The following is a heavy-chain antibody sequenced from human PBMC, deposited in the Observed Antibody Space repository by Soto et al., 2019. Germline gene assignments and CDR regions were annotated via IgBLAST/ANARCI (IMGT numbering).Heavy chain of an antibody. Sequence: QVPLVQSGAEVKKPGASVKVSCKASGYTFTSYDINWVRQATGQGLEWMGWMNPNSGNTGYAQKVQGRVTMTRNTSISTAYMELSSLRCEDTAVYYCARADCSSTSCYSKDYYYGMDVWGQGTTVTVSS. J-gene: IGHJ6*02. CDR3: ARADCSSTSCYSKDYYYGMDV. CDR1: GYTFTSYD. D-gene: IGHD2-2*02. CDR2: MNPNSGNT. V-gene: IGHV1-8*01.